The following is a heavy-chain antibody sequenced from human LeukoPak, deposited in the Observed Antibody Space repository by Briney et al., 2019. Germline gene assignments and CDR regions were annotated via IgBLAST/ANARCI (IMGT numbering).Heavy chain of an antibody. J-gene: IGHJ3*02. Sequence: PGGSLRLSCAASGFTFSSYSMNWVRQAPGEGLGWVSSISSSSSYIYYADSVKGRFTISRDNAKNSLYLQMNSLRAEDTAVYYCARALYCSGGSPCAFDIWGQGTMVTVSS. CDR3: ARALYCSGGSPCAFDI. D-gene: IGHD2-15*01. CDR1: GFTFSSYS. CDR2: ISSSSSYI. V-gene: IGHV3-21*01.